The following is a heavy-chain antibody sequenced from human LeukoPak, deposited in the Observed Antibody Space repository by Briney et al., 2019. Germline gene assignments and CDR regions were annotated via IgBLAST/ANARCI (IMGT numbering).Heavy chain of an antibody. Sequence: PETLSLTCTVSGGSISSSSYYWGWIRQPPGKGLEWIGSIYYSGSTYYNPSLKSRVTISVDTSKNQFSLKLSSVTAADTAVYYCARAHYYGSGSYSFYFDYWGQGTLVTVSS. CDR2: IYYSGST. CDR3: ARAHYYGSGSYSFYFDY. CDR1: GGSISSSSYY. V-gene: IGHV4-39*07. J-gene: IGHJ4*02. D-gene: IGHD3-10*01.